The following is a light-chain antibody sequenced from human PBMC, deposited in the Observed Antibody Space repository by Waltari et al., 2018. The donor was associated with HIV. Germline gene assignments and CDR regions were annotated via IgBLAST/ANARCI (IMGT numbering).Light chain of an antibody. J-gene: IGKJ4*01. CDR2: WAS. V-gene: IGKV4-1*01. Sequence: DIVMTQSPDSLAVSLGERATINCKSSQSVLFSSNNKNYLAWYQQKPGQPPKLILYWASTRESAVPDRFSGSGSGADFTLTISSLQAEDVAVYYCQQYYSTPLTFGGGTKVEIK. CDR1: QSVLFSSNNKNY. CDR3: QQYYSTPLT.